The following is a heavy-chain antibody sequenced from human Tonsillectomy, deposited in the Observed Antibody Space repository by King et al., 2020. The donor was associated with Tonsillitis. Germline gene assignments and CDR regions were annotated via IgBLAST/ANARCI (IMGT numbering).Heavy chain of an antibody. J-gene: IGHJ6*03. Sequence: QLQESGPGLVKPSETLSLTCTVSGGSISSYYWSWIRQPPGKGLEWVGDLYYSGSTNYNPSLKSRVTISVDTSKNQFSLKLSSVTAADTAVYYCARGYAGYEYYYYYYMDVWGKGTTVTVSS. CDR2: LYYSGST. CDR3: ARGYAGYEYYYYYYMDV. V-gene: IGHV4-59*01. CDR1: GGSISSYY. D-gene: IGHD3-9*01.